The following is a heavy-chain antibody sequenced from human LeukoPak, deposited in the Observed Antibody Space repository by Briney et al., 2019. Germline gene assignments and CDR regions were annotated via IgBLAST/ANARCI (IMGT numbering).Heavy chain of an antibody. Sequence: ASVKVSCKASGYIFSSYDINWVRQATGQGLEWMGWMDPSSDKTGFAQKFQGRVTMTRNTSISTAYMELSSLRSEDTAVYYCARAKVGGYPPHYWGQGTLVTVSS. CDR1: GYIFSSYD. CDR2: MDPSSDKT. J-gene: IGHJ4*02. V-gene: IGHV1-8*01. CDR3: ARAKVGGYPPHY. D-gene: IGHD5-12*01.